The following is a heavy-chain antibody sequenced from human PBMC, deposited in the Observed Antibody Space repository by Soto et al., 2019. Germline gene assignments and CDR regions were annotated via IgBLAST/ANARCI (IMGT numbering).Heavy chain of an antibody. Sequence: QVQLVQSGAEVKKPGSSVKVSCKASGGTFSSYAISWVRQAPGQGLEWMGGIIPIFGTANYAQKFQGRVTITADESTSTAYMELSSLRSEDTAVYYCARDREKTSKGRITIFGVVTYNWFDPWGQGTLVTVSS. CDR2: IIPIFGTA. CDR3: ARDREKTSKGRITIFGVVTYNWFDP. CDR1: GGTFSSYA. D-gene: IGHD3-3*01. V-gene: IGHV1-69*01. J-gene: IGHJ5*02.